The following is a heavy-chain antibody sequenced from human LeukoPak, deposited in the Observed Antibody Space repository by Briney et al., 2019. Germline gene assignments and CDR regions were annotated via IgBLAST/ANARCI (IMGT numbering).Heavy chain of an antibody. D-gene: IGHD3-3*01. CDR1: GFTVSSSY. V-gene: IGHV3-53*01. Sequence: PGGSLRLSCAASGFTVSSSYMYWVRQAPGKGLEWVSFFYRGDSTYYAESVRGRFTISRDNSKNSLYLQMNSLRAEDTAVYYCARVGYYDFWSGFATGFDYWGQGTLVTVSS. CDR2: FYRGDST. CDR3: ARVGYYDFWSGFATGFDY. J-gene: IGHJ4*02.